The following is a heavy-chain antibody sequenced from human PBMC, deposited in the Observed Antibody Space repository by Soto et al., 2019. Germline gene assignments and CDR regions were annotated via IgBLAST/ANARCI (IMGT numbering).Heavy chain of an antibody. CDR2: IGTAGDT. D-gene: IGHD6-19*01. V-gene: IGHV3-13*01. J-gene: IGHJ6*02. CDR1: GFTFSSYD. Sequence: PGGSLRLSCAASGFTFSSYDMHWVRQATGKGLEWVSAIGTAGDTYYPGSVKGRFTISRENAKNSLYLQMNSLRAGETAVYYCARYADSSGLQYYYYGMDVWGPGTPVTVSS. CDR3: ARYADSSGLQYYYYGMDV.